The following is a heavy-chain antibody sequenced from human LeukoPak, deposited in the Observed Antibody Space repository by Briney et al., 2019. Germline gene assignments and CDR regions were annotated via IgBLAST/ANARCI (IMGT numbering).Heavy chain of an antibody. Sequence: PSETLSLTCAVYGGSFSGYYWSWIRQPPGKGLEWIGEINHSGSTNYNPSLKSRVTISVDTSKNQFSLKLSSVTAADTAVYYCARAPPGGGNYNWFDPWGQGTLVTVSS. CDR1: GGSFSGYY. CDR2: INHSGST. J-gene: IGHJ5*02. V-gene: IGHV4-34*01. D-gene: IGHD4-23*01. CDR3: ARAPPGGGNYNWFDP.